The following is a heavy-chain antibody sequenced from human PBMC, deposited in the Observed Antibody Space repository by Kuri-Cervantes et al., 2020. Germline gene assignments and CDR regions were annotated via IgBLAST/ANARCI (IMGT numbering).Heavy chain of an antibody. V-gene: IGHV3-7*01. D-gene: IGHD4-17*01. CDR2: IKQDGSEK. Sequence: GESLKISCAASGFTFGSYWMSWVRQAPGKGLEWVANIKQDGSEKYYVDSVKGRFTISRDNAKNSLYLQMNSLRAEDTAVYYCAESYGDYPAFDIWGQGTMVTVSS. CDR1: GFTFGSYW. J-gene: IGHJ3*02. CDR3: AESYGDYPAFDI.